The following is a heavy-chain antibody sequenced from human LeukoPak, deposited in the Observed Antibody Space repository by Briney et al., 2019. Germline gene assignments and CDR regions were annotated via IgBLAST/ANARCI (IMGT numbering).Heavy chain of an antibody. CDR3: ARSIAAAGTGWAAFDI. CDR1: GYTFTSYG. V-gene: IGHV1-18*01. J-gene: IGHJ3*02. Sequence: ASVNVSCKASGYTFTSYGISWVRQAPGQGLEWMGWISAYNGNTNYAQKLQGRVTMTTDTSTSTAYMELRSLRSDDTAVYYCARSIAAAGTGWAAFDIWGQGTMVTVSS. D-gene: IGHD6-13*01. CDR2: ISAYNGNT.